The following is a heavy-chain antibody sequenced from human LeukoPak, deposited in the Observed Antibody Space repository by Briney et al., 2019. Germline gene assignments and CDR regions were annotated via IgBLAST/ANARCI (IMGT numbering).Heavy chain of an antibody. V-gene: IGHV3-48*01. CDR1: GFTFSSYS. D-gene: IGHD2-15*01. Sequence: PGGSLRLSCAASGFTFSSYSMNWVRQAPGKGLEWVSYISSSSSTIYYADSVKGRFTISRDNAKNSLYLQMNSLRAEDTAVYYCARDAPGYSAGLFDYWGQGTPVTVSS. CDR2: ISSSSSTI. J-gene: IGHJ4*02. CDR3: ARDAPGYSAGLFDY.